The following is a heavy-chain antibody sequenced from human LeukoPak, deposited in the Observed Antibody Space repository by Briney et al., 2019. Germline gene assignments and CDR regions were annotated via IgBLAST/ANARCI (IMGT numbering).Heavy chain of an antibody. Sequence: ASVKVSCKASGYTFTSYGISWVRQAPGQGLEWMGWINAYNGNTYYAQTFQGRVTMTTDTSTYTAYMELRSLRSDDTAVYYCAFSSYYLQGNYYYMDVWGKGTTVTVSS. CDR2: INAYNGNT. CDR1: GYTFTSYG. V-gene: IGHV1-18*01. CDR3: AFSSYYLQGNYYYMDV. J-gene: IGHJ6*03. D-gene: IGHD1-26*01.